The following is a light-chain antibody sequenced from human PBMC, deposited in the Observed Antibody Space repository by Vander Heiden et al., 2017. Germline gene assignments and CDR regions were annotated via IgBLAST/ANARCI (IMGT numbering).Light chain of an antibody. J-gene: IGKJ4*01. Sequence: EIVLTQSPATLSLSPGERATLICSARQSVSSYLAWYQQKRGQAPRLLIKNASNRATGVPARFSGSGSGRDFTLTISSLEPEDFAIYYCQQRSNWPAAFGGGTMVEIK. CDR2: NAS. CDR1: QSVSSY. CDR3: QQRSNWPAA. V-gene: IGKV3-11*02.